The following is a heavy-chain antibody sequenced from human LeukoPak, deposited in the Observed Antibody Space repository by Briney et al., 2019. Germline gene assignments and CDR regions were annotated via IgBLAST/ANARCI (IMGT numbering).Heavy chain of an antibody. CDR3: ARDGYDFWSGYYTYYYYGMDV. CDR1: GFTFSSYA. J-gene: IGHJ6*02. Sequence: GGSLRLSCAASGFTFSSYAMYWVRQAPGKGLEWVAVISYDGSNKYYADSVKGRFTISRDNSKNTLYLQMNSLRAEDTAVYYCARDGYDFWSGYYTYYYYGMDVWGQGTTVTVSS. V-gene: IGHV3-30-3*01. D-gene: IGHD3-3*01. CDR2: ISYDGSNK.